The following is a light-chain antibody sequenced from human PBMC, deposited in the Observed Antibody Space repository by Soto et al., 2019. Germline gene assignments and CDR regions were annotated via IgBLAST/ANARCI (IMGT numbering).Light chain of an antibody. CDR2: EVT. CDR3: SSYTSGSTWV. J-gene: IGLJ3*02. Sequence: QSVLTQPASVSGSPGQSITISCTGTSGDIRGYRYVSWYQQHPGKAPKLMIYEVTNRPSGVSDRFSGSKSGNTASLTISGLQADDEADYYCSSYTSGSTWVFGGGTKLTVL. V-gene: IGLV2-14*01. CDR1: SGDIRGYRY.